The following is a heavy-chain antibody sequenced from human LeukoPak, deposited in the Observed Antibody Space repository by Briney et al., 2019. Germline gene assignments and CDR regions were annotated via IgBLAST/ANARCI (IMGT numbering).Heavy chain of an antibody. Sequence: ASVKVSCKASGYTFTSYGISWVRQAPGQGLEWMGWISAYNGNTNYAQKLQGRVTMTTDTSTSTAYMELRSLRPDDTAVYYCASYSYDSSGYYYFDYWGQGTLVTVSS. CDR1: GYTFTSYG. D-gene: IGHD3-22*01. CDR3: ASYSYDSSGYYYFDY. V-gene: IGHV1-18*01. CDR2: ISAYNGNT. J-gene: IGHJ4*02.